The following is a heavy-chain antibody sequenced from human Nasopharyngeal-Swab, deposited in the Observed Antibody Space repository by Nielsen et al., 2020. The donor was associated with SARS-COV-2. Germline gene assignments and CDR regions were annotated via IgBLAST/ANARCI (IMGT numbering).Heavy chain of an antibody. J-gene: IGHJ4*02. V-gene: IGHV3-48*02. D-gene: IGHD6-13*01. CDR2: ISSSSSTI. CDR3: ARASSSWYF. Sequence: WIRQPPGKGLEWVSYISSSSSTIYYADSVKDRFTISRDNAKNSLYLQMNSLRDEDTAVYYCARASSSWYFGGQGTLVTVSS.